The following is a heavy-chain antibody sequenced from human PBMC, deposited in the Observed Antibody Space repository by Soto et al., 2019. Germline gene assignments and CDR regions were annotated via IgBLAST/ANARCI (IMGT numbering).Heavy chain of an antibody. V-gene: IGHV3-23*01. D-gene: IGHD6-19*01. CDR3: AKDQAVSGRNDFDS. Sequence: EVQLLESGGGLVQPGGSLRLSCAASGFTFSSFAMTWVRQAPGKGLEWVSTIGGSGFTTYYADSVKGRLIISRDNSKNTMYLQMTSLRAEDTAVYYCAKDQAVSGRNDFDSWGQGTRVTVSS. CDR2: IGGSGFTT. J-gene: IGHJ4*02. CDR1: GFTFSSFA.